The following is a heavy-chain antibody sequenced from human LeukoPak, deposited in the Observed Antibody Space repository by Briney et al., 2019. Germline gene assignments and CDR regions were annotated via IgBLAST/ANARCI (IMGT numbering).Heavy chain of an antibody. CDR3: AKALIAVYPFDY. J-gene: IGHJ4*02. V-gene: IGHV3-23*01. D-gene: IGHD6-19*01. CDR1: GFTFSSYA. CDR2: ISGSGGST. Sequence: GGSLRLSCAASGFTFSSYALSWVGQAPGKGLEWVSAISGSGGSTYYADSVKGRFTISRDNSKNTLYLQMNSLRAEDTAVYYCAKALIAVYPFDYWGQGTLVTVSS.